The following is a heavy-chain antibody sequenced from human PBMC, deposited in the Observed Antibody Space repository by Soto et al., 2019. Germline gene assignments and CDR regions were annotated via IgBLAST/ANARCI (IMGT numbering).Heavy chain of an antibody. CDR1: GGSISGANW. D-gene: IGHD1-26*01. Sequence: PSETLSLTCAVSGGSISGANWWSWVRQSPGKGLEWIGEISHGGSTNYNPSLRSRVTISVDKSKNHFSLRLSSVTAADTAMYYCATRAPGDYYYGMDVWGQGTTVTVSS. V-gene: IGHV4-4*02. CDR3: ATRAPGDYYYGMDV. J-gene: IGHJ6*02. CDR2: ISHGGST.